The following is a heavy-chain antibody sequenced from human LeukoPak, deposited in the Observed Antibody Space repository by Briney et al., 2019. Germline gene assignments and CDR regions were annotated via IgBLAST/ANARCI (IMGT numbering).Heavy chain of an antibody. J-gene: IGHJ4*02. D-gene: IGHD3-3*01. V-gene: IGHV5-51*01. CDR2: IYPGDSDT. CDR3: ARSIKGFWSGYYVGFDY. Sequence: GESLKISCKGSGYSFTSYWIGWVRQMPGKGLEWMGIIYPGDSDTRYSPSFQGQVTISADKSISTAYLQWSSLKASDTAMYYCARSIKGFWSGYYVGFDYWGQGTLVTVSS. CDR1: GYSFTSYW.